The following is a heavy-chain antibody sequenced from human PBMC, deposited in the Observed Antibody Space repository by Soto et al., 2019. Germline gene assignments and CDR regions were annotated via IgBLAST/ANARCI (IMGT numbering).Heavy chain of an antibody. Sequence: ETLSLTCTVSGGSISGYYWSWIRQPPGKGLEWIGYMYNTGSTVYNPSFKSRVTISVDTSKNQFSLKLNSVTAADTAVYYCAKDLWGYCGTDCYPLDVWGQGTTVTVSS. V-gene: IGHV4-59*01. D-gene: IGHD2-21*02. J-gene: IGHJ6*02. CDR1: GGSISGYY. CDR2: MYNTGST. CDR3: AKDLWGYCGTDCYPLDV.